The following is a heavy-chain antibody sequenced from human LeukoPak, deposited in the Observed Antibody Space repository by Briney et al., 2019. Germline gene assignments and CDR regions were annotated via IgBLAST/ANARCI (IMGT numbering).Heavy chain of an antibody. Sequence: ASVKVSCKASGYTFTGYYMHWVRQAPGQGLEWMGWINPNSGGTNYAQKFQGRVTMTRDTSISTAYMELSRLRSDDTAVYYCARGAPLGGYYYDRSGYLSPSDYWGQGTLVTVSS. V-gene: IGHV1-2*02. CDR1: GYTFTGYY. J-gene: IGHJ4*02. CDR3: ARGAPLGGYYYDRSGYLSPSDY. D-gene: IGHD3-22*01. CDR2: INPNSGGT.